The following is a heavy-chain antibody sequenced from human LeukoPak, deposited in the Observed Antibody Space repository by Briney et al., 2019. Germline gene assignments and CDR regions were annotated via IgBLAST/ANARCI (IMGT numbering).Heavy chain of an antibody. CDR2: MYWNDGK. D-gene: IGHD3-10*01. CDR3: AHKDLWFGEFLDYNWFDP. CDR1: GFSLSTSGVG. Sequence: KESGPTLVKPTQTLTLTCAFSGFSLSTSGVGVGWIRQPPGKALEWLALMYWNDGKRYSPSLKSRLTITKDTSNHQVLLTITNMAPVDTATYYCAHKDLWFGEFLDYNWFDPWGQGTLVTVSS. J-gene: IGHJ5*02. V-gene: IGHV2-5*01.